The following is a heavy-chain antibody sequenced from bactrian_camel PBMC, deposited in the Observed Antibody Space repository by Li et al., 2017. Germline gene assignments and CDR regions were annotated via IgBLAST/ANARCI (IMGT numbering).Heavy chain of an antibody. J-gene: IGHJ6*01. CDR2: LYSGDGSA. V-gene: IGHV3S63*01. D-gene: IGHD2*01. Sequence: HVQLVESGGGSVQVGGSLTLSCAVSGNGDGSGYWCRGWFCQAPGEEGEGVAALYSGDGSAIYTDSAKVRFTISRDSAKKTLYLRMNRLNTEDTGRYYCAASTLPCHSGFFGQMIDRGYWAQGTQVTVS. CDR1: GNGDGSGYWC. CDR3: AASTLPCHSGFFGQMIDRGY.